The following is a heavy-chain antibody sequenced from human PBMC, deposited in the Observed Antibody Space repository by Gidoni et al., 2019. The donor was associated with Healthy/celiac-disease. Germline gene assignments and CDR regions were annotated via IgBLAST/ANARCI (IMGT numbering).Heavy chain of an antibody. CDR3: TTDGEVWELLRWDAFDI. CDR1: GSTLRTAW. J-gene: IGHJ3*02. V-gene: IGHV3-15*01. D-gene: IGHD1-26*01. Sequence: EVQLLESGGGLVKPGGSLRLSCAASGSTLRTAWLSWVRQAPGKGRGWVGRIKSKTDGGTTDYAAPVKGRFTISRDDSKNTLYLQMNSLKTEDTAVYYCTTDGEVWELLRWDAFDIWGQGTMVTVSS. CDR2: IKSKTDGGTT.